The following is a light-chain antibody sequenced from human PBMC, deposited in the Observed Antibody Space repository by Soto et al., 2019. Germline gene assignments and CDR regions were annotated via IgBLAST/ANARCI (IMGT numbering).Light chain of an antibody. V-gene: IGKV1-12*01. CDR1: QDFNNR. Sequence: DIQMSQSPSSVSASVGDRVTITCRASQDFNNRLAWYQQTPGKAPKLLIYAASSLQPGVPSRFSGSGSGTDFTLTISSLQPEDFATYYCQQANRFPYSFGQGTKLEMK. J-gene: IGKJ2*03. CDR2: AAS. CDR3: QQANRFPYS.